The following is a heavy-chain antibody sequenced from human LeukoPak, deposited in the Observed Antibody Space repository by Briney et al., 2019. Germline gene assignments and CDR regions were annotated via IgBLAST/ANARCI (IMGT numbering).Heavy chain of an antibody. CDR3: ARGGAGPLRD. D-gene: IGHD3-16*01. V-gene: IGHV4-59*02. CDR2: ISNSGSP. J-gene: IGHJ4*02. Sequence: PSETLSLTCTVSSASVSSYYWSWVRQTPGGGLEWIGYISNSGSPSYNPSFKSRVTFSADTAKNHLSLKLNTVTPADTAVYFCARGGAGPLRDWGQGTLVTVSS. CDR1: SASVSSYY.